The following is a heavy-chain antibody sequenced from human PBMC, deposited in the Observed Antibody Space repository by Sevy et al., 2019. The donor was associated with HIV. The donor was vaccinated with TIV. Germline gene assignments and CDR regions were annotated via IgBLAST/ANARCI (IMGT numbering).Heavy chain of an antibody. J-gene: IGHJ4*02. V-gene: IGHV3-49*03. CDR2: IRGKTYGGTA. CDR3: TSGPRENYLISYDY. CDR1: GFTFGDYA. Sequence: GGSLRLSCTTSGFTFGDYALSWFRQAPGKGLQWVTFIRGKTYGGTAEYAASVKGRFTISRDDSKSIAYLQMNSLKTEETAVYYCTSGPRENYLISYDYWGQGTRVTVSS. D-gene: IGHD1-7*01.